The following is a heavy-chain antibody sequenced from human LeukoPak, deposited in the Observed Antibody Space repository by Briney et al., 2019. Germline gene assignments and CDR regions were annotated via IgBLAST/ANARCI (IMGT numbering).Heavy chain of an antibody. CDR3: AFPTLSYYYYGMDV. CDR1: GYTFTSYA. J-gene: IGHJ6*02. CDR2: INTNTGNP. V-gene: IGHV7-4-1*02. D-gene: IGHD2/OR15-2a*01. Sequence: ASVKVSCKASGYTFTSYAMNWVRQAPGQGLEWMGWINTNTGNPTYAQGFTGLFVFSLDTSVSTAYLQISSLKAEDTAVYYCAFPTLSYYYYGMDVWGQGTTVTVSS.